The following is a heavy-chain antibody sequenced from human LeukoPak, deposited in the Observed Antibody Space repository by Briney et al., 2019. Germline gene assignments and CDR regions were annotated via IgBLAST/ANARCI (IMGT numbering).Heavy chain of an antibody. CDR3: ARTTHYRPRVVSD. CDR1: GESFSGYS. CDR2: INHSGTT. D-gene: IGHD3-16*02. V-gene: IGHV4-34*01. Sequence: SETLSLTCAVYGESFSGYSWTWIRHPPGKGLEWIGEINHSGTTNYNPSHKSRVTISLDTSKRQSSLQLSSVTAADTATYYCARTTHYRPRVVSDWSRGTLVTVSS. J-gene: IGHJ4*02.